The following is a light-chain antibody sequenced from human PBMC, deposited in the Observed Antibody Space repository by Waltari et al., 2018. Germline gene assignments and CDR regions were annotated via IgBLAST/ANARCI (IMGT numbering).Light chain of an antibody. V-gene: IGLV1-47*01. CDR1: SSNIRNNV. CDR2: RND. J-gene: IGLJ3*02. Sequence: QSVLTQPPSASGTPGQAVTISCSGSSSNIRNNVVNWYRLVPGTTPKLLIYRNDQRPSGVPDRFPGSKSGTSASLAISGLRSEDEADYYCASWDDSLSVGVFGGGTKLTVL. CDR3: ASWDDSLSVGV.